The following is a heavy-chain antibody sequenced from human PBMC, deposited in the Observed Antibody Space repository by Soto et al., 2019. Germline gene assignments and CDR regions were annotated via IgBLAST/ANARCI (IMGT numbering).Heavy chain of an antibody. J-gene: IGHJ5*01. CDR3: GRVVEGATRHTDPDS. Sequence: QVQLQESGPGLVKPSETLSLTCTVSGVSIHNSHSFWAWIRQPPGKGLEFIGSVYHNGGAHYNSSLKSRVLISVDTAHNQVSLRMRSLTAADTAVYYCGRVVEGATRHTDPDSWGQGILVTVSS. CDR1: GVSIHNSHSF. V-gene: IGHV4-39*01. CDR2: VYHNGGA. D-gene: IGHD2-21*01.